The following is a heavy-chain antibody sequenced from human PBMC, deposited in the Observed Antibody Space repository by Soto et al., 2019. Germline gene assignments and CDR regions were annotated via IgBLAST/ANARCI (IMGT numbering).Heavy chain of an antibody. CDR2: IYYSGST. J-gene: IGHJ5*02. V-gene: IGHV4-59*01. CDR3: ARTGDKNWFDP. CDR1: GGSISSYY. D-gene: IGHD3-10*01. Sequence: TLCLPYTVSGGSISSYYGSWIRQPPGKGLEWIGYIYYSGSTNYNPSLKSRVTISVDTSKNQFSLKLSSVTAADTAVYYCARTGDKNWFDPWGQGTLVTVSS.